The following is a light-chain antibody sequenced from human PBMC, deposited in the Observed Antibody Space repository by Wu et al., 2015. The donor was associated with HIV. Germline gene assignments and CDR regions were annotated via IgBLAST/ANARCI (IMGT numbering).Light chain of an antibody. V-gene: IGKV3-20*01. J-gene: IGKJ2*03. Sequence: EIVLTQSPGTLSLSPGERATLSCRASQSVSSRHLAWYQQKPGQAPRLLIYGASSRATGIPDRFSGSGSGTDFTLTISRLELEDFAVYYCQQYGSSPRFGQGTKLEIK. CDR3: QQYGSSPR. CDR1: QSVSSRH. CDR2: GAS.